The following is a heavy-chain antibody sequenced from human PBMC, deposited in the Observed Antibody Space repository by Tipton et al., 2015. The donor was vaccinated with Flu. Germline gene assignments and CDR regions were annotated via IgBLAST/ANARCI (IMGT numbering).Heavy chain of an antibody. Sequence: LSLTCAASGFTFSDYWMAWVRQAPGKGLEWVANIKQDGSERYYVDSVKGRFTVSRDNAKNSLFLQMNSLRAEDTAVYYCVRKGFGDYWGQGILVTVSS. CDR2: IKQDGSER. D-gene: IGHD3-10*01. CDR3: VRKGFGDY. V-gene: IGHV3-7*01. CDR1: GFTFSDYW. J-gene: IGHJ4*02.